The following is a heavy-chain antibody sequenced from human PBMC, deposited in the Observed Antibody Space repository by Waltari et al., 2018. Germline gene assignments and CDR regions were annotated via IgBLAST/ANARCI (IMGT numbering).Heavy chain of an antibody. Sequence: EVQLVQSGAEVKKPGATVKISCKASGYTFTDYYMHWVQQAPGKGLEWMGRVDPEDGETIYAEKYQGRATITADTSTYTAYMELTSLGSEDTAVYYCATDRRWPPPTSHCYNHWGQGTLVTVSS. CDR2: VDPEDGET. J-gene: IGHJ5*02. V-gene: IGHV1-69-2*01. D-gene: IGHD2-2*02. CDR3: ATDRRWPPPTSHCYNH. CDR1: GYTFTDYY.